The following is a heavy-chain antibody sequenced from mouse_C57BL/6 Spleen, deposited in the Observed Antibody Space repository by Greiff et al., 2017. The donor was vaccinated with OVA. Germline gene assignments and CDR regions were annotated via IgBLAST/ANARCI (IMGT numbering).Heavy chain of an antibody. Sequence: VQLQQPGAELVRPGTSVKLSCKASGYTFTSYWMHWVKQRPGQGLEWIGVIDPSDSYTNYNQKFKGKATLTVDTSSSTAYMQLSSLTSEDSAVYYCARWNGYYNYAMDYWGQGTSVTVSS. CDR1: GYTFTSYW. D-gene: IGHD2-3*01. J-gene: IGHJ4*01. CDR3: ARWNGYYNYAMDY. V-gene: IGHV1-59*01. CDR2: IDPSDSYT.